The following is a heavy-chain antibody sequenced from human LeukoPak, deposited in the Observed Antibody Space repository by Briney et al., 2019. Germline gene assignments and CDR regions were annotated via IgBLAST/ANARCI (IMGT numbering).Heavy chain of an antibody. CDR2: MNPNSGNT. Sequence: ASVKVSCKASGYTFTSYDINWVRQATGQGLEWMGWMNPNSGNTGYAQKFQGRVTMTRNTSISTAYMELSSLRSEDTAVYYCARDAAYYDFWSGYYVRQDAFDIWGQGTMVTVSS. CDR1: GYTFTSYD. CDR3: ARDAAYYDFWSGYYVRQDAFDI. D-gene: IGHD3-3*01. J-gene: IGHJ3*02. V-gene: IGHV1-8*01.